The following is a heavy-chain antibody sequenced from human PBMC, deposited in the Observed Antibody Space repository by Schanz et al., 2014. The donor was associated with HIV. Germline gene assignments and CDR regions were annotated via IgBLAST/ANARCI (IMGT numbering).Heavy chain of an antibody. D-gene: IGHD4-4*01. V-gene: IGHV3-23*01. CDR2: ISGSGGIT. Sequence: EVQLLESGGGLVQPGGSLRLSCAASGFTFSSYAMSWVRQAPGKGLEWVSGISGSGGITYYADSVKGRFTISRDNSKNTLFLQMNSLRAEDTAVYYCARVEGPPTFYYYYYGSDVWGQGTAVTVSS. J-gene: IGHJ6*02. CDR3: ARVEGPPTFYYYYYGSDV. CDR1: GFTFSSYA.